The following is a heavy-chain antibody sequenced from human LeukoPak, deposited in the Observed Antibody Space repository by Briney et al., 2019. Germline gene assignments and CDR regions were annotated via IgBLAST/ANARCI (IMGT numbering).Heavy chain of an antibody. CDR2: INAYNGNT. Sequence: ASVKVSCKASGYIFTTYDINWVRQAPGQGLEWMGWINAYNGNTNYAQKLLGRVTMTTDTSTSTAYMELRSLRSDDTAMYYCARSVTAFCSGGNCYSGVIDFWGQGTLVTVSS. V-gene: IGHV1-18*04. CDR3: ARSVTAFCSGGNCYSGVIDF. CDR1: GYIFTTYD. J-gene: IGHJ4*02. D-gene: IGHD2-15*01.